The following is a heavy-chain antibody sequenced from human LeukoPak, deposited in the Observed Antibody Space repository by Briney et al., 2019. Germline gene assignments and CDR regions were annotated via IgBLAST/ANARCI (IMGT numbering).Heavy chain of an antibody. V-gene: IGHV6-1*01. CDR3: ARGSGSSYAFDI. Sequence: SQTLSLTCAISGDSVSSNSATWSWIRQSPSRGLEWLGRTYYRSKWFNDYAVSVKSRITINPDTSKNQLSLQLNSVTPEDTAVYYCARGSGSSYAFDIWDQGTMVTVYS. J-gene: IGHJ3*02. CDR2: TYYRSKWFN. CDR1: GDSVSSNSAT. D-gene: IGHD1-26*01.